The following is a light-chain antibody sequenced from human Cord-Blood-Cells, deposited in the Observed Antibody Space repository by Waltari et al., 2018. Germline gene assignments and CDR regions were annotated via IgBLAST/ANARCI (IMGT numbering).Light chain of an antibody. CDR2: DVS. V-gene: IGLV2-14*01. Sequence: QSALTHPASVSGSPGQSITISCTGTSSYVGGYNYVSWYQQHPGKAHKLMIYDVSNRRSGVSNRFSGSKSGNTASLTISGLRGEDEADYYCSSYTSSSTLVVFGGGTKLTVL. CDR1: SSYVGGYNY. J-gene: IGLJ2*01. CDR3: SSYTSSSTLVV.